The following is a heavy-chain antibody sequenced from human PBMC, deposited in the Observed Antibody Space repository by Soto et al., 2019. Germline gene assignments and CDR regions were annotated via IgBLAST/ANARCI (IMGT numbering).Heavy chain of an antibody. D-gene: IGHD4-4*01. J-gene: IGHJ6*02. CDR1: GYTFTVHD. CDR3: ARERMHSLDV. V-gene: IGHV1-2*02. Sequence: ASVNVSCKASGYTFTVHDMPWVRQAPGQGLEWMGWINPDNGDTNYAQKSQGRVTMTRDTAISTAYMELSRLRSDDTAVFYCARERMHSLDVWGQGTMVTVSS. CDR2: INPDNGDT.